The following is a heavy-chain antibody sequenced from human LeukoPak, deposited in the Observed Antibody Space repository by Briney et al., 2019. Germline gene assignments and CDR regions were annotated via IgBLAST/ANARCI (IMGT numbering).Heavy chain of an antibody. CDR2: IYYSGST. CDR1: GGSISSYY. J-gene: IGHJ4*02. D-gene: IGHD3-3*01. CDR3: ARVHYYDFWSGYYSPFDY. Sequence: SETLSLTCTVSGGSISSYYWSWIRQPPGKGLEWIGYIYYSGSTNYNPSLKSRVTISVDTSKNQFSLKLSSVTAADTAVYYCARVHYYDFWSGYYSPFDYWGQGTLVTVSS. V-gene: IGHV4-59*01.